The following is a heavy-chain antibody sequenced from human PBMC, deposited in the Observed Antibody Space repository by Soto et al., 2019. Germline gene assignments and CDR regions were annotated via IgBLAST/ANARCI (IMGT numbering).Heavy chain of an antibody. CDR1: GFTFSSYG. V-gene: IGHV3-33*01. Sequence: GGSLRLSCAASGFTFSSYGMHWVRQAPGKGLEWVAVIWYDGSNKYYADSVKGRFTISRDNSKNTLYLQMNSLRAEDTAVYYCARDECECSGGSCYSDAFDIWGQGTMVTVSS. J-gene: IGHJ3*02. CDR3: ARDECECSGGSCYSDAFDI. D-gene: IGHD2-15*01. CDR2: IWYDGSNK.